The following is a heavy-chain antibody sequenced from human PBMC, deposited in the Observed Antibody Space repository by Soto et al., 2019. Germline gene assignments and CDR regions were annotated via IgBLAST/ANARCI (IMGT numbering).Heavy chain of an antibody. Sequence: EVQLVESGGGLVQPGGSLRLSCAASGFNLGRYWMHWVRQAPGKGLVWGSRINDYGTTINYAESVEGRFTISRDDAKSEVYLQMNNLRAEDTAVYYCARGGLEPFDYWGQGALVTVSS. D-gene: IGHD1-1*01. CDR1: GFNLGRYW. J-gene: IGHJ4*02. V-gene: IGHV3-74*01. CDR3: ARGGLEPFDY. CDR2: INDYGTTI.